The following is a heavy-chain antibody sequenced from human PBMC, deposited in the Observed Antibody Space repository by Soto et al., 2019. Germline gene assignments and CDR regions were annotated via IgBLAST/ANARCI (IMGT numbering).Heavy chain of an antibody. D-gene: IGHD6-19*01. V-gene: IGHV6-1*01. CDR1: GDSVSSNSAA. Sequence: QVQLQQSGPGLVKPSQTLSLTCAISGDSVSSNSAAWNWIRQSPSRGLEWLGRTYYRSKWYNDYEVSVKSRITINPDTSKNQFSLRLNSVTPEDTAVYYCARDAFPRYSSGWVPPLGYFDYWGQGTLVTVSS. J-gene: IGHJ4*02. CDR2: TYYRSKWYN. CDR3: ARDAFPRYSSGWVPPLGYFDY.